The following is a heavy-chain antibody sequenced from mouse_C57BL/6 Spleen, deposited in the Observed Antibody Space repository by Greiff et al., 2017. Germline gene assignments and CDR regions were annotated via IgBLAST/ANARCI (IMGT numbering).Heavy chain of an antibody. V-gene: IGHV2-3*01. CDR1: GFSLTSYG. CDR2: IWGDGST. D-gene: IGHD4-1*01. J-gene: IGHJ3*01. Sequence: VKLQESGPGLVAPSQSLSITCTVSGFSLTSYGVSWFRQPPGKGLEWLGVIWGDGSTNYHSAFIVGRSISKDNSKSQVFLKLNSLQTDDTATYYCARPSNWDLAYWGKGTLVTVSA. CDR3: ARPSNWDLAY.